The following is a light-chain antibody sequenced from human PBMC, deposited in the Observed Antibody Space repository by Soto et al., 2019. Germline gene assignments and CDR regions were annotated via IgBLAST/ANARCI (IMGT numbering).Light chain of an antibody. CDR3: QQNYDTPIT. V-gene: IGKV1-39*01. CDR2: AAS. Sequence: DFGMTQSPSSLSAFVGDRVTMTCRASQSIGTFLSWYQQKSGRAPKLLIYAASSLQIGVPSRFSGSGSGTNFTLTISSLQPEDFATHFCQQNYDTPITFGQGTRLEIK. CDR1: QSIGTF. J-gene: IGKJ5*01.